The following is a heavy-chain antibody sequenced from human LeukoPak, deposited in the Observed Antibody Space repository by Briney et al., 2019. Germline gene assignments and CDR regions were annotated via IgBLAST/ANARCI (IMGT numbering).Heavy chain of an antibody. D-gene: IGHD1-26*01. V-gene: IGHV1-18*01. Sequence: ASVKVSCKASGYTFTSYGISWVRQAPGQGLEWMGWISAYNGNTNYAQKLQGRVTMTTDTPTSTAYMELRSLRSDDTAVYYCARGLGSYLPFSEYYFDYWGQGTLVTVSS. CDR1: GYTFTSYG. CDR3: ARGLGSYLPFSEYYFDY. CDR2: ISAYNGNT. J-gene: IGHJ4*02.